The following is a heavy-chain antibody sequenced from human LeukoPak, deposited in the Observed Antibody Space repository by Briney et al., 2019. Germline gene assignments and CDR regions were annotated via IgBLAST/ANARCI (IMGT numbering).Heavy chain of an antibody. CDR1: GGSISSSSYY. J-gene: IGHJ4*02. CDR3: AGHRQLLGYFDY. V-gene: IGHV4-39*01. D-gene: IGHD1-26*01. CDR2: IYYSGST. Sequence: SETLSLTCTVSGGSISSSSYYWGWIRQPPGKGLEWIGSIYYSGSTYYNPSLKIRVTISVDTSKNQFSLKLSSVTAADTAVYYCAGHRQLLGYFDYWGQGTLVTVSS.